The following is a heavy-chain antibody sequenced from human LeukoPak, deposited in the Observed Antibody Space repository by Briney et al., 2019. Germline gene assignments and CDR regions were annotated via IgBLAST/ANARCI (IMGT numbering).Heavy chain of an antibody. V-gene: IGHV3-23*01. CDR1: GFTFSSYA. D-gene: IGHD3-9*01. CDR2: ISGSGGST. J-gene: IGHJ5*02. CDR3: AKDLRLRYFDPKQTSTPNWFDP. Sequence: PGGSLRLSCAASGFTFSSYAMSWVRQAPGKGLEWVSAISGSGGSTYYADSVKGRFTISRDNSKNTLYLQTNSLRAEDTAVYYCAKDLRLRYFDPKQTSTPNWFDPWGQGTLVTVSS.